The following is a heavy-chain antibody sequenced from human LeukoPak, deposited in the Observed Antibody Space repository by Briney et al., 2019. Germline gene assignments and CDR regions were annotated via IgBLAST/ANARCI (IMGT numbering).Heavy chain of an antibody. D-gene: IGHD6-13*01. Sequence: SETLSLTCAVYGGSFSGYYWSWIRQPPGKGLEWIGEINHSGSTNYNPSLKSRVTISVDTSKNQFSLKLSSVTAADTAVYYCARGPFRYSGGWYPNGPFDYWGQGTLVTVSS. CDR1: GGSFSGYY. V-gene: IGHV4-34*01. CDR2: INHSGST. J-gene: IGHJ4*02. CDR3: ARGPFRYSGGWYPNGPFDY.